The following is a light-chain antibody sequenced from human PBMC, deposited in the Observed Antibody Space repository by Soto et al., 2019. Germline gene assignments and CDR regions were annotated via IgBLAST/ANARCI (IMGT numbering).Light chain of an antibody. CDR2: DVS. V-gene: IGLV2-14*01. CDR1: SSDVGAYNY. Sequence: QSALTQPASVSGSPGQSITISCTGTSSDVGAYNYVSWYQQHPVKAPKLMIYDVSSRPSGISNRFSGSKSGNTASLTISGVQAEDEADYYCSSYASSSTVIFGGGTMLTVL. J-gene: IGLJ2*01. CDR3: SSYASSSTVI.